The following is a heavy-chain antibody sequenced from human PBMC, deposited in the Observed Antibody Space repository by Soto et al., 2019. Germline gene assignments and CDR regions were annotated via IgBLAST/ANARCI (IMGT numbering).Heavy chain of an antibody. CDR3: AKVSGYDYYYYYGMDV. J-gene: IGHJ6*02. V-gene: IGHV3-23*01. CDR2: ISGSGGST. D-gene: IGHD5-12*01. CDR1: GFTFSSYA. Sequence: EVQLLESGGGLVQPGGSLRLSCAASGFTFSSYAMSWVRQAPGKGLEWVSAISGSGGSTYYADSVKGRFTISRDNSKNTLYLQMNSLRAEDTAVYYCAKVSGYDYYYYYGMDVWGQGTTVTVSS.